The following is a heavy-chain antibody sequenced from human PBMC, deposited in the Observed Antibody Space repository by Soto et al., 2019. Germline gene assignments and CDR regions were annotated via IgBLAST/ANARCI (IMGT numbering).Heavy chain of an antibody. Sequence: SVKVSCKASGGTFSSYAISWVRQAPGQGLEWMGGIIPIFGTANYAQKFQGRVTITADKSTGTAYMELSSLRSEDTAVYYCASPFPCRADSYQEVDAFDIWGQGTMVTVSS. J-gene: IGHJ3*02. V-gene: IGHV1-69*06. CDR3: ASPFPCRADSYQEVDAFDI. CDR1: GGTFSSYA. D-gene: IGHD2-21*02. CDR2: IIPIFGTA.